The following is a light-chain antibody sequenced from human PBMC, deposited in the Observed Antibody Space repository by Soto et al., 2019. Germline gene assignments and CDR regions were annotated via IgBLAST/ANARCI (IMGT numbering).Light chain of an antibody. V-gene: IGLV2-14*01. J-gene: IGLJ1*01. CDR3: SSYTGSSTYV. Sequence: QSALTQPASVSGSPGQSITISCTGTNSDVGGYDYVSWYQQHPDKAPKLMIYEVSNRPSGVSNRFSGSRSGNTASLTISGLQAEDEADYNCSSYTGSSTYVFGTGTKLTVL. CDR2: EVS. CDR1: NSDVGGYDY.